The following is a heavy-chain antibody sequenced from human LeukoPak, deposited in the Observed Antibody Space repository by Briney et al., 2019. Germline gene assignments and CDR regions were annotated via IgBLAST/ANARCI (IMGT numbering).Heavy chain of an antibody. CDR1: GFTFSSYW. V-gene: IGHV3-30*18. J-gene: IGHJ6*02. CDR2: ISYDESDK. D-gene: IGHD2-15*01. Sequence: GGFLRLSCAASGFTFSSYWMHWVRQAPGKGLEWVAVISYDESDKYYADSVKGRFTISRDNSKNTLYLQMNSLRPEDTAVYYCAKGVVAATNAAYYGMDVWGQGTTVTVSS. CDR3: AKGVVAATNAAYYGMDV.